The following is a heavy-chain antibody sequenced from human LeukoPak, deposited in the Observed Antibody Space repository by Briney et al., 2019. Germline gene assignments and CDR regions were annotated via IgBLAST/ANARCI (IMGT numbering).Heavy chain of an antibody. Sequence: GESLRLSCAASGFTFKKYWMNWVRQVPGKGLECLANIKEDGSETYYADSVKGRFTISRDNSKSTLYLQMNSLRAEDTAVYYCAKEGYYGSGSFPDSWGQGTLVTVSS. J-gene: IGHJ4*02. CDR1: GFTFKKYW. CDR2: IKEDGSET. CDR3: AKEGYYGSGSFPDS. V-gene: IGHV3-7*01. D-gene: IGHD3-10*01.